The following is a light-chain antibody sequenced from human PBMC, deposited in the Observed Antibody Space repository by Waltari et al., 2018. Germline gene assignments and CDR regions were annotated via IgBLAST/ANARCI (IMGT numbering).Light chain of an antibody. CDR1: QSQRYNN. J-gene: IGKJ1*01. V-gene: IGKV3-20*01. CDR2: GAS. Sequence: EIVVTQSPDTLSLSPGEKATLSCRASQSQRYNNLAWYRQKPGQAPRLIIFGASRRPGGIPDRFSGSASGTDFTLTITRLEPEDFAVYYCQQYDGSPWTFGQGTKVEI. CDR3: QQYDGSPWT.